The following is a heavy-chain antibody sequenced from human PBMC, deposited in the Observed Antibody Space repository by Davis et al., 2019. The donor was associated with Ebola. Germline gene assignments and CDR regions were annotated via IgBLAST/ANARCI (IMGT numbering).Heavy chain of an antibody. CDR2: IYYSGST. CDR3: ATLGHQKLDFDY. V-gene: IGHV4-39*07. D-gene: IGHD1-1*01. J-gene: IGHJ4*02. CDR1: GGSISSSSYY. Sequence: MPSETLSLTCTVSGGSISSSSYYWGWIRQPPGKGLEWIGSIYYSGSTYYNPSLKSRVTISVDKSKNQFSLKLSSVTAADTAVYYCATLGHQKLDFDYWGQGTLVTVSS.